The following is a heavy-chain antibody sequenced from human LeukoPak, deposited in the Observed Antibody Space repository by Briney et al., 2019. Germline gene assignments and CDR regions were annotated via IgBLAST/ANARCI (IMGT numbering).Heavy chain of an antibody. CDR1: GGSISSYY. V-gene: IGHV4-59*08. CDR2: IYYSGST. D-gene: IGHD6-19*01. CDR3: ARGVSRGYSSGWYAELDWFDP. Sequence: PSETLSLTCTVSGGSISSYYWSWLRQPPGKGLEWIGYIYYSGSTNYNPSLKSRVTISVDTSKNQFSLKLSSVTAADTAVYYCARGVSRGYSSGWYAELDWFDPWGQGTLVTVSS. J-gene: IGHJ5*02.